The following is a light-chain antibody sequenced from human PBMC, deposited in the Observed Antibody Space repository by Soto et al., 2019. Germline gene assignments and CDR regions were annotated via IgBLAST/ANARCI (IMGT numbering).Light chain of an antibody. CDR3: AAWDDSLNGPV. V-gene: IGLV1-44*01. Sequence: QAVVTQPPSASVTPGQRVSISCSGSSSNIGNNTVNWYQQFPETAPRLLIYTTNQRPSGVPDRFSGSKSGTSASLAISGLQYEDEADYYCAAWDDSLNGPVFGGGTTLTVL. J-gene: IGLJ3*02. CDR1: SSNIGNNT. CDR2: TTN.